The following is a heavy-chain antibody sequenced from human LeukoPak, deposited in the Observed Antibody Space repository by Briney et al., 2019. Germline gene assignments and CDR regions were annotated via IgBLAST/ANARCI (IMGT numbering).Heavy chain of an antibody. V-gene: IGHV1-69*13. CDR3: ARDLSGHEFDAFDI. CDR1: GGTFSSYA. D-gene: IGHD2-15*01. Sequence: SVKVSCKASGGTFSSYAISWVRQAPGQGLEWMGGIIPIFGTANYAQKFQGRVTITADESTSTAYMELSSLRSEDTAVYYCARDLSGHEFDAFDIWGQGTMVTVSS. J-gene: IGHJ3*02. CDR2: IIPIFGTA.